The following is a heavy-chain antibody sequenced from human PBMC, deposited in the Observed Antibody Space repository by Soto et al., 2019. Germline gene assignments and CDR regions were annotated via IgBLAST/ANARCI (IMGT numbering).Heavy chain of an antibody. J-gene: IGHJ3*02. CDR2: INPNSGGT. CDR3: ARSSADYGDYFDAFDI. D-gene: IGHD4-17*01. CDR1: GYTFTGYY. V-gene: IGHV1-2*02. Sequence: ASVKVPCKASGYTFTGYYMPWVRQAPGQGLEWMGWINPNSGGTNYAQKFQGRVTMTRDTSSSTAYMELSRLRSDDTAVYYCARSSADYGDYFDAFDIWGQGTMVPVSS.